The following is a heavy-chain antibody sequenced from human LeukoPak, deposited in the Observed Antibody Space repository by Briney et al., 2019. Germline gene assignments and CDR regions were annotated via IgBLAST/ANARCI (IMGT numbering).Heavy chain of an antibody. CDR2: IRYDGSNK. CDR3: AIGGSSSFDY. V-gene: IGHV3-30*02. J-gene: IGHJ4*02. Sequence: GGSLRLSCAASGFTFSSYGMHWVRQAPGKGLEWVAFIRYDGSNKYYADSVKGRFTISRDNSKNTLYLQMNSLRAEDTAVYYCAIGGSSSFDYWGQGTLVTVSS. D-gene: IGHD6-6*01. CDR1: GFTFSSYG.